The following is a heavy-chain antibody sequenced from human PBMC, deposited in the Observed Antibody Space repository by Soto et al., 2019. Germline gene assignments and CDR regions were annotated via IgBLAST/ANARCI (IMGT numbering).Heavy chain of an antibody. D-gene: IGHD4-17*01. CDR2: ILYDGSNK. CDR1: GFNFRNYP. J-gene: IGHJ4*02. V-gene: IGHV3-30-3*01. Sequence: GGSLILSCAASGFNFRNYPVHLVRQATGKGLEWVAAILYDGSNKYYADSVKGRFTISRDNAKNSLYLQMNSLRAEDTAVYYCARAPDYDPDYWGQGTLVTVSS. CDR3: ARAPDYDPDY.